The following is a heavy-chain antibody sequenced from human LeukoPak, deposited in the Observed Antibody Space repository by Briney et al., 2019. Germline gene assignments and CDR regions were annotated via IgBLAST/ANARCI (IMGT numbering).Heavy chain of an antibody. CDR3: ARDWEDSSGSHIPFDY. Sequence: GASVKVSCKASGYTFTGYYMHWVRQAPGQGLEWMGWINPNSGGTNYAQKFQGRVTMTRDTSISTAYMELSRLRSDDTAVYYCARDWEDSSGSHIPFDYWGQGTLVTVSS. CDR1: GYTFTGYY. J-gene: IGHJ4*02. V-gene: IGHV1-2*02. CDR2: INPNSGGT. D-gene: IGHD3-22*01.